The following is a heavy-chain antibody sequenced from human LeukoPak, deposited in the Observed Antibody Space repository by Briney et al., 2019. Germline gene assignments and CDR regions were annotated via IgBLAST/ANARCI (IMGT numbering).Heavy chain of an antibody. V-gene: IGHV3-66*01. CDR1: GFTVSSTY. CDR2: ISGGGDT. D-gene: IGHD3-10*01. Sequence: PGGSLRLSCAPSGFTVSSTYMSWVRQAPGKGLEWVSIISGGGDTFYAGSVKGRFTISRDTSKNTLYLQMNDLRAEDTAVYYCAGRGSGYYYGMNVWGQGTTVTVSS. CDR3: AGRGSGYYYGMNV. J-gene: IGHJ6*02.